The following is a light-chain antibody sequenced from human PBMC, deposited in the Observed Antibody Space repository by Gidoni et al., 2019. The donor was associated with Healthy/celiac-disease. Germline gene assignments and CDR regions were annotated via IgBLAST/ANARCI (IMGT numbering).Light chain of an antibody. V-gene: IGKV3-20*01. CDR2: GAS. J-gene: IGKJ3*01. CDR3: QQYGSYFT. CDR1: QSVSSSY. Sequence: EIVLTQSPGTLSLSPGERATLSCRASQSVSSSYLAWYQQKPGQAPRLLIYGASSRATVIPDRFSGSGSGTDFTLTISRLEPEDFAVYYCQQYGSYFTFGPWTKVDIK.